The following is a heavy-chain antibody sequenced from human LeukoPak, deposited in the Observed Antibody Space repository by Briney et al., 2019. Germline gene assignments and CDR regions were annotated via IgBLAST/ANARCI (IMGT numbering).Heavy chain of an antibody. CDR1: GFTFSSYS. Sequence: GGSLRLSCAASGFTFSSYSMNWVRQAPGKGLEWVSSISSSSSYIYYADSVKGRFTISRDNAKNSLYLQMNSLRAEDTAVYYCAREQWEMATISDYWGQGTLVTVSS. CDR3: AREQWEMATISDY. D-gene: IGHD5-24*01. V-gene: IGHV3-21*01. CDR2: ISSSSSYI. J-gene: IGHJ4*02.